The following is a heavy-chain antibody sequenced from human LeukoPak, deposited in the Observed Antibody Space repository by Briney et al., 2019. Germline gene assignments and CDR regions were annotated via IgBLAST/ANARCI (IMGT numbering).Heavy chain of an antibody. J-gene: IGHJ6*02. D-gene: IGHD2-21*01. Sequence: GGSLRLSCAASGLTASHNVNNAMSWVRHAPGKGLEWVSGITASGSTYYADSVKGRFTISRENSNNTLYLHMDSLRAEDTAVYYCAKAPVWNYYYGLDVWGQGTTVTVSS. CDR3: AKAPVWNYYYGLDV. V-gene: IGHV3-23*01. CDR1: GLTASHNVNNA. CDR2: ITASGST.